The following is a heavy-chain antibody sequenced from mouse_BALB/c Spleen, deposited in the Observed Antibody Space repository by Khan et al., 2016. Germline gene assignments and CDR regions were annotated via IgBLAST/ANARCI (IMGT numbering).Heavy chain of an antibody. Sequence: EVQLQESGPGLVKPSQSLSLTCTVTGYSITSDYAWNWIRQFPGNKLEWMGYISYSGSTSYNPSLKSRISITRDTSKNQFFLQLNSVTTEDTATYYCARGYDYDNYFDYWGKGTTLTVSS. CDR3: ARGYDYDNYFDY. D-gene: IGHD2-4*01. CDR1: GYSITSDYA. CDR2: ISYSGST. J-gene: IGHJ2*01. V-gene: IGHV3-2*02.